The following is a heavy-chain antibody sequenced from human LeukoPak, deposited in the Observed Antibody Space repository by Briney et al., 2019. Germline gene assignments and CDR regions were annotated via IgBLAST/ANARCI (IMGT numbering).Heavy chain of an antibody. J-gene: IGHJ4*02. CDR1: GFTFSSYW. V-gene: IGHV3-74*01. CDR3: ARVWLPG. CDR2: INSDGIIT. D-gene: IGHD5-12*01. Sequence: GGSLRLSCEASGFTFSSYWMHWVRQVPGKGLVWVSRINSDGIITNYADSVKGRFTISRDNAKDTLYLQMNSLRVEDTAAYYCARVWLPGWGQGTLVTVSS.